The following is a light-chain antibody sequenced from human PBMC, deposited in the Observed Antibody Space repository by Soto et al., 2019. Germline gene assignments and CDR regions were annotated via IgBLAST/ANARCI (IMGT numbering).Light chain of an antibody. Sequence: DVVMTQSPLSLPVTPGAPASISCRSSQSLLHTNGYNYLHWYLQKPGQSPQLLIYVGSNRASGVTDRFSGRGSGTDFTLKISEVETEDVGVYYCMQALQTPWTFGQGTKVEIK. CDR3: MQALQTPWT. J-gene: IGKJ1*01. V-gene: IGKV2-28*01. CDR2: VGS. CDR1: QSLLHTNGYNY.